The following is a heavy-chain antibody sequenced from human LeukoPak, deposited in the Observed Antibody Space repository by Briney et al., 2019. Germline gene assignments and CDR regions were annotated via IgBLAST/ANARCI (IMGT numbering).Heavy chain of an antibody. CDR1: GFTFSSYW. V-gene: IGHV3-7*03. J-gene: IGHJ6*04. Sequence: PGGSLRLSCAASGFTFSSYWMSWVRQAPGKGLEWVGNIKQDGSEKNYMDSVKGRFTISRDNAKNSLYLQMNSLRVEDTAVYYCARDGADYYGSGRGYGMDVWGKGTTVTVSS. CDR3: ARDGADYYGSGRGYGMDV. CDR2: IKQDGSEK. D-gene: IGHD3-10*01.